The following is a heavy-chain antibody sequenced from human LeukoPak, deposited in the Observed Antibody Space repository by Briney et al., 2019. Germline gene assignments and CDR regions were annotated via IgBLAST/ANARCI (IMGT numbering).Heavy chain of an antibody. CDR3: ARELVSLGTGYFDL. CDR1: GFPFGTYG. CDR2: ITGSSTWT. Sequence: PGGSLRLSCEASGFPFGTYGMTWVRQAPGKGLEWVSGITGSSTWTYYADSVRGRFTISRYNSKNTLHLQMDNLTADDTAIYYCARELVSLGTGYFDLWGRGALVTVSS. D-gene: IGHD7-27*01. V-gene: IGHV3-23*01. J-gene: IGHJ2*01.